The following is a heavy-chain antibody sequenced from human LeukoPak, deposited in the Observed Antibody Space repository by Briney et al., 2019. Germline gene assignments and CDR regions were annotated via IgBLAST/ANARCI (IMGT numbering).Heavy chain of an antibody. Sequence: GGSLTLSCAGSGFIFSHYAMSCVRQAPGKGLEWVSSVTGSGDSTYYADSVKGRFTISRDNSKSALYLQMNSLRAEDTAVYHCAIHDSSGWYFFWGQGTLATVPS. CDR1: GFIFSHYA. V-gene: IGHV3-23*01. CDR3: AIHDSSGWYFF. D-gene: IGHD6-19*01. CDR2: VTGSGDST. J-gene: IGHJ4*02.